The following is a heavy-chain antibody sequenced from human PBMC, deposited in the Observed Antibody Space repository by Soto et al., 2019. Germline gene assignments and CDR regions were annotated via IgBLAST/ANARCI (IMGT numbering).Heavy chain of an antibody. CDR2: TIPVFNTA. CDR1: GGTLSDHG. V-gene: IGHV1-69*06. CDR3: ARGVYGLGNYYTGPSALDI. Sequence: QVQLEQSGAEVKKPGSSVKVSCKASGGTLSDHGVAWLRQAPGQGLEWMGGTIPVFNTAKYAQKFRGRVTVTADKFTNIAYMELSSLRSEDTAFYFCARGVYGLGNYYTGPSALDIWGQGTMVIVSS. J-gene: IGHJ3*02. D-gene: IGHD3-10*01.